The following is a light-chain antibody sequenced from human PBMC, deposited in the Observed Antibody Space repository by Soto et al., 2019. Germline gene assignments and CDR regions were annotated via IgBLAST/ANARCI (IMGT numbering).Light chain of an antibody. J-gene: IGKJ1*01. V-gene: IGKV1-39*01. CDR1: QSITKY. CDR3: QHNYQNPPWT. CDR2: AAS. Sequence: DIQMTQSPSSLSASVGDRVTITCRASQSITKYLNWYQQKPGKAPRLLIYAASNLQSGVPSSFSGSGSGTDFTLAISSLQPEDLATYYFQHNYQNPPWTFGPGTMVEIK.